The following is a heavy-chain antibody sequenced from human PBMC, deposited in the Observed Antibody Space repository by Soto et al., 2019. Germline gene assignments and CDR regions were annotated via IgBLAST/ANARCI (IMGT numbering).Heavy chain of an antibody. CDR1: GYSLTSYA. D-gene: IGHD4-17*01. CDR2: INAGNGNT. J-gene: IGHJ4*02. V-gene: IGHV1-3*01. CDR3: ARLDGDFGYDY. Sequence: ASVKVSCKSCGYSLTSYAIHCVRQAPGQRLEWMGWINAGNGNTKYSQKFQGRVTITRDTSASTAYMELSSLRSEDTAVYYCARLDGDFGYDYWGQGTLVTVSS.